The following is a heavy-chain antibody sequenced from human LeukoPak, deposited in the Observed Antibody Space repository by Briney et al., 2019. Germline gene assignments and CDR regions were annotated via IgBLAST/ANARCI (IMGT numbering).Heavy chain of an antibody. Sequence: ASVKVSCKASGYTFTNYGLSWVRQAPGQGLEWMGWINAYNGNANYAQKVQGRVTMTTDTSTNTVYMELRSLRSDDTAMYYCARRPSVGPTRVDFWGQGTLVTVSS. CDR1: GYTFTNYG. D-gene: IGHD1-26*01. CDR3: ARRPSVGPTRVDF. V-gene: IGHV1-18*01. CDR2: INAYNGNA. J-gene: IGHJ4*02.